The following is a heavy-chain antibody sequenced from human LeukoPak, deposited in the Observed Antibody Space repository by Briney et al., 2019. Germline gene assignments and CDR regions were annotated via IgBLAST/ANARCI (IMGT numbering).Heavy chain of an antibody. CDR3: AKGPLGGY. CDR2: ISWYSGSI. CDR1: GFTFDEYP. Sequence: GRSLRLSCAASGFTFDEYPMHLVRQAPGKGLEWVSGISWYSGSIGLADSVQGRFTISRDNAKNSLYLRMNSLSAEDSVLYYCAKGPLGGYWGKGTLVSVSS. D-gene: IGHD3-16*01. J-gene: IGHJ4*02. V-gene: IGHV3-9*01.